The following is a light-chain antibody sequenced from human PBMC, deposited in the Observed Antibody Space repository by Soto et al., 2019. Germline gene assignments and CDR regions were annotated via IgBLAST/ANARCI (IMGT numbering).Light chain of an antibody. CDR3: QQTYSAPFT. Sequence: DIQMTLSPSSLSASVGDRVTITCRASQNISNYLNWYQHKPGRAPKLLIYAASSLQSGVPSRFSGSGSATNFTLTISSLQPEDFATYYCQQTYSAPFTFGQGTKLEIK. V-gene: IGKV1-39*01. CDR1: QNISNY. CDR2: AAS. J-gene: IGKJ2*01.